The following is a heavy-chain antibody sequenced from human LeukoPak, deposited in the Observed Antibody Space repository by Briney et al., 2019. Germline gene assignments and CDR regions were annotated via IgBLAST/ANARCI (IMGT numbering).Heavy chain of an antibody. Sequence: SETLSLTCTVSGGSISSYYWSWIRQPAGKGLEWIGRIYTSGSTNYNPSLKSRVTMSVDTSKNQFSLKLSSVSAADTAVYYCARGPTYYYGSGINFLVLDPWGQGTLVTVSS. J-gene: IGHJ5*02. CDR2: IYTSGST. D-gene: IGHD3-10*01. V-gene: IGHV4-4*07. CDR3: ARGPTYYYGSGINFLVLDP. CDR1: GGSISSYY.